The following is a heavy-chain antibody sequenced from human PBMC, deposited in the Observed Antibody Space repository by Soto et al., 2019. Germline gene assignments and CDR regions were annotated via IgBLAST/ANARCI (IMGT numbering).Heavy chain of an antibody. Sequence: AETLSLTCTVSGGSISTYCWSWIRQPPGKGLEWIGYIYYSGSTNYNPSLKSRVTISIDTSKNQFSLKVRSVTAADTAVYYCARDKDPPYGDYAQYYYYGMDVWGQGTTVTVSS. V-gene: IGHV4-59*01. CDR2: IYYSGST. D-gene: IGHD4-17*01. CDR1: GGSISTYC. CDR3: ARDKDPPYGDYAQYYYYGMDV. J-gene: IGHJ6*02.